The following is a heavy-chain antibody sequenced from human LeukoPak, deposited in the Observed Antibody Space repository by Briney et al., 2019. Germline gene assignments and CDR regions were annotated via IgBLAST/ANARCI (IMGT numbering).Heavy chain of an antibody. CDR3: ARGEYNYDSRRYYYGMDV. CDR1: GYTFTSYG. V-gene: IGHV1-18*01. CDR2: ISAYNGNT. Sequence: ASVKVSCKASGYTFTSYGISWVRQAPGQGLEWMGWISAYNGNTNYAQKLQGRVTMTTDTSTSTAYMELRSLRSDDTAVYYCARGEYNYDSRRYYYGMDVWGQGTTVTVSS. J-gene: IGHJ6*02. D-gene: IGHD3-22*01.